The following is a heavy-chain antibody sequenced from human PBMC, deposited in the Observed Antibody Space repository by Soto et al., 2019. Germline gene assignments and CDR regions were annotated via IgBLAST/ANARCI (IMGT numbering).Heavy chain of an antibody. D-gene: IGHD5-18*01. J-gene: IGHJ4*02. CDR3: ARSRGTHRGYSYGFDY. Sequence: QLQLQESGSGLVKPSQTLSLTCAVSGGSIRSGGYSWSWIRQPPGKVLVWIGYSYHSGRTYYNPSLRSRVTISVDRSKHQLSLKLCSVTAADTAVYYCARSRGTHRGYSYGFDYWGQGTLVTVSS. CDR1: GGSIRSGGYS. V-gene: IGHV4-30-2*01. CDR2: SYHSGRT.